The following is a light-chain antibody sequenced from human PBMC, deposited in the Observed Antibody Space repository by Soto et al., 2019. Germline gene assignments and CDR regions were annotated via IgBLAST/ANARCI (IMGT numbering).Light chain of an antibody. V-gene: IGKV1-27*01. Sequence: DIQMTQSPSSLSASLGDRVTITCRAVQGICVSLAWFQQKLGYVPKLLIFAASTLQSGVLSWFIGSGSGTDFTFTISSLQSEDVATYYCQKYNSASLTFGGGTKVDIK. CDR2: AAS. CDR3: QKYNSASLT. J-gene: IGKJ4*01. CDR1: QGICVS.